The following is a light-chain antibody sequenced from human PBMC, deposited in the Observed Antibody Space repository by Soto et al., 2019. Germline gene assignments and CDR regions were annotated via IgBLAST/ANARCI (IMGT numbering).Light chain of an antibody. Sequence: EIVMTQSPATLSVSPGERATLSCRASQSVSINLAWYQQRPGQAPRLLIYGASTRATGIPARFSGSGSGTDFTPTISSLEPEDFAVYYCQQRYNWPLTFGGGTKVDIK. CDR1: QSVSIN. V-gene: IGKV3-15*01. CDR2: GAS. CDR3: QQRYNWPLT. J-gene: IGKJ4*01.